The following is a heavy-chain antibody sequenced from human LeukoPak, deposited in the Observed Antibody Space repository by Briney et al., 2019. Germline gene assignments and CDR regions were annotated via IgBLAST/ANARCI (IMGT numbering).Heavy chain of an antibody. J-gene: IGHJ4*02. D-gene: IGHD3-9*01. CDR2: INPNSGGT. V-gene: IGHV1-2*02. CDR1: GYTFTGYY. Sequence: GASVKVSCKASGYTFTGYYMHWVRQAPGQGLEWMGWINPNSGGTNYAQKFQGRVTMTRDTSISTAYMELSRLRSDDTAVYYCARAPMPLTGYYAPSFDYWGQGTLVTVSS. CDR3: ARAPMPLTGYYAPSFDY.